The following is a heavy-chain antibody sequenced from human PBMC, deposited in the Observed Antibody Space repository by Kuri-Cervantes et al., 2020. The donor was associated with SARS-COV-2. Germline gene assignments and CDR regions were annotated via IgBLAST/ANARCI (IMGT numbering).Heavy chain of an antibody. J-gene: IGHJ6*03. V-gene: IGHV3-38-3*01. D-gene: IGHD7-27*01. Sequence: GESLKISCAASGFTVSSNEMSWVRQAPGKGLEWVSSISGGSTYYADSRKGRFTISRDNSKNTLHLQMNSLRAEETAVYYCARDKLGFPFTYYMDVWGKGTTVTVSS. CDR1: GFTVSSNE. CDR3: ARDKLGFPFTYYMDV. CDR2: ISGGST.